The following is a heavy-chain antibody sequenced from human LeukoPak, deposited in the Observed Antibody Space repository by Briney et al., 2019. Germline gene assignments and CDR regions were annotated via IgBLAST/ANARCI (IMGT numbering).Heavy chain of an antibody. CDR2: INQSGTT. J-gene: IGHJ4*02. Sequence: SETLSLTCAVYGGSFSDYYWSWICQSPGRGLEWIGEINQSGTTDYNPSLKSRVIISIDTSKTQFSLKLSSVTAADTAVYYCARDYDSSGYYPFYWGQGTPVTVSS. CDR1: GGSFSDYY. D-gene: IGHD3-22*01. V-gene: IGHV4-34*01. CDR3: ARDYDSSGYYPFY.